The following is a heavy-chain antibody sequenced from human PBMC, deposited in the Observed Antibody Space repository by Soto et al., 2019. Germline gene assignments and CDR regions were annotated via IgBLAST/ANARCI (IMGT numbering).Heavy chain of an antibody. CDR3: ATQGIAAAGYFDY. CDR1: GGSISSSSYY. Sequence: SETLSLTCTVSGGSISSSSYYWGWIRQPPGKGLEWIGSIYYSGSTYYNPSLKSRVTISVDTSKNQFSLKLSSVTAADTAVYYCATQGIAAAGYFDYWGQGTLVTVSS. D-gene: IGHD6-13*01. CDR2: IYYSGST. J-gene: IGHJ4*02. V-gene: IGHV4-39*01.